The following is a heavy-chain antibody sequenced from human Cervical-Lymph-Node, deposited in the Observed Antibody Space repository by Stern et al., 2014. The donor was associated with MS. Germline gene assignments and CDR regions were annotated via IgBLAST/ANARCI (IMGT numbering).Heavy chain of an antibody. CDR1: GGPISSYY. V-gene: IGHV4-59*01. J-gene: IGHJ4*02. Sequence: MQLVESGPGLVKPSETLSLTCTVSGGPISSYYWSWIRQPPGKGLEWIGYIYYSGSTNYNPSLKIRVTISVDTSKNQFSLKLSSVTAADTAVYYCARGGGYNSIDYWGQGTLVTVSS. CDR2: IYYSGST. CDR3: ARGGGYNSIDY. D-gene: IGHD5-24*01.